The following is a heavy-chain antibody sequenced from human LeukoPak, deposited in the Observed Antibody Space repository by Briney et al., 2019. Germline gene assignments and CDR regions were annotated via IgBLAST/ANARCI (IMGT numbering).Heavy chain of an antibody. V-gene: IGHV3-23*01. Sequence: GGSLRLSCAASGFTFSSYAMSWVRQAPGKGLEGVSAISGSGGSAYYADSVKGRFTLSRDNSKNTLYLQMNSLRDEDTAVYYCAKVGYSYGPHYFDYWGQGTLVTVSS. CDR1: GFTFSSYA. J-gene: IGHJ4*02. D-gene: IGHD5-18*01. CDR2: ISGSGGSA. CDR3: AKVGYSYGPHYFDY.